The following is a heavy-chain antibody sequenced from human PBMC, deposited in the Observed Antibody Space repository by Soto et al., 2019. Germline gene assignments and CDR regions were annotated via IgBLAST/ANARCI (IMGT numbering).Heavy chain of an antibody. CDR3: ARVGGIPAKYCFDN. Sequence: QVQLVQSGAEVKKPGSSVTVSCKASGGTFSRYDMTWVRQAPGQGLEWMGGIIPVFGTTNYAQKFQDRVTITADESTGTAYMEVRSLRYEDTAIYYCARVGGIPAKYCFDNWGQGTLVTVSS. V-gene: IGHV1-69*01. J-gene: IGHJ4*02. CDR2: IIPVFGTT. D-gene: IGHD6-13*01. CDR1: GGTFSRYD.